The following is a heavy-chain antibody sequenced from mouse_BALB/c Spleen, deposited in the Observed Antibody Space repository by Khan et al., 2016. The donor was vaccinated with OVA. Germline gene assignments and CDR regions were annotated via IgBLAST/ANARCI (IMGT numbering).Heavy chain of an antibody. CDR3: ARATRVRN. CDR2: ISYSGST. Sequence: VQLKESGPGLVKPSQSLSLTCTVTGYSITSGYVRNWIRQLPGNKLEWMGYISYSGSTNYNPSLKSRISITRDTSKNQFFLQLNSVTTEDTATYYYARATRVRNWGQGTTLTVSS. D-gene: IGHD2-1*01. CDR1: GYSITSGYV. V-gene: IGHV3-2*02. J-gene: IGHJ2*01.